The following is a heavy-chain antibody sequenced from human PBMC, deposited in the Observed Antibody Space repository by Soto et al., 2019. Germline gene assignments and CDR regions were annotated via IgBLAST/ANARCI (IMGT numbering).Heavy chain of an antibody. J-gene: IGHJ6*02. CDR3: ARGSWNSDYYYYYGMDV. D-gene: IGHD1-1*01. CDR1: GYTFSIYG. Sequence: ASVKVSCKASGYTFSIYGLSWVRQAPGQGLEWMGWISTYSGNTHYAQHLQGRVTMTTDTSTSTAYMELRSLRSDDTAVYYCARGSWNSDYYYYYGMDVWGQGTTVTVSS. CDR2: ISTYSGNT. V-gene: IGHV1-18*01.